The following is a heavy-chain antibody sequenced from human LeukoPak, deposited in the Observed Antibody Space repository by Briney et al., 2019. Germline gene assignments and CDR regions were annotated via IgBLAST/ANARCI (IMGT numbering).Heavy chain of an antibody. Sequence: PSETLSLTCTVSGGSIGIYYWSWIRQPAGKGLEWIGRIYNSGRTKYSPSLESRVTTSIDTSKNQFSLRLSSVSAADTAVYYCARVAMYEFFFDYWGQGTLVTVSS. D-gene: IGHD2-8*01. J-gene: IGHJ4*02. CDR2: IYNSGRT. V-gene: IGHV4-4*07. CDR3: ARVAMYEFFFDY. CDR1: GGSIGIYY.